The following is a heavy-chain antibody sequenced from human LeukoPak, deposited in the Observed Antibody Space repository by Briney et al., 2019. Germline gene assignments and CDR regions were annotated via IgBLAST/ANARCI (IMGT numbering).Heavy chain of an antibody. CDR2: IYSGGST. Sequence: PGRSLRLSCAASGFTVSSNYMSWVRQPPGKGREWVSVIYSGGSTYYADSVKGRFTISRHNSKNTLYLQMNSLRAEDTAVYYCAKDPRFSYCSSTTCAYAFDIWGQGTMVTVSS. V-gene: IGHV3-53*01. CDR3: AKDPRFSYCSSTTCAYAFDI. CDR1: GFTVSSNY. D-gene: IGHD2-2*01. J-gene: IGHJ3*02.